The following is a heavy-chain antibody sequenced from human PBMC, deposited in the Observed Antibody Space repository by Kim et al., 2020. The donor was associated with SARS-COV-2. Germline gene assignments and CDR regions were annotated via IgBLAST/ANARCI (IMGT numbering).Heavy chain of an antibody. V-gene: IGHV3-21*01. J-gene: IGHJ4*02. Sequence: YADPVKGRFTSSRDNAKNSLYLQMNSLRAEDTAVYYCARTRDSGWSYFDYWGQGTLVTVSS. CDR3: ARTRDSGWSYFDY. D-gene: IGHD6-19*01.